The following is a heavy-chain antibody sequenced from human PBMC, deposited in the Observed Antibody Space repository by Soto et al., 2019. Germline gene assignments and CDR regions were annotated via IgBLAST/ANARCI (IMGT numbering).Heavy chain of an antibody. V-gene: IGHV3-33*01. CDR3: ARDPGVTNYYFDY. CDR1: GFTFSSYG. J-gene: IGHJ4*02. Sequence: QVQLVESGGGVVQPGTSLRLSCAPSGFTFSSYGMHWVRQAPGKGLEWVAVIWYDGSKQYYADSVKGRFTISRDNSKNTLYLQMSSLRAEDTAVYYWARDPGVTNYYFDYWGQGTLVTVSS. D-gene: IGHD3-3*01. CDR2: IWYDGSKQ.